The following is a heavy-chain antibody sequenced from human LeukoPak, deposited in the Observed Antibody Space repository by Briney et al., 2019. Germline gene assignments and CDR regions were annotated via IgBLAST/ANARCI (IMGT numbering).Heavy chain of an antibody. Sequence: ASVKVSCKASGYTFTGYYMHWVRQAPGQGGEWMGWINPNSGGTNNAQKFQGRVTMTRDTSISTAYMELSRLRSDDTAVYYCARVRGDSSGCYYYNAFDIWGQGTMVTVSS. CDR1: GYTFTGYY. D-gene: IGHD3-22*01. J-gene: IGHJ3*02. CDR2: INPNSGGT. V-gene: IGHV1-2*02. CDR3: ARVRGDSSGCYYYNAFDI.